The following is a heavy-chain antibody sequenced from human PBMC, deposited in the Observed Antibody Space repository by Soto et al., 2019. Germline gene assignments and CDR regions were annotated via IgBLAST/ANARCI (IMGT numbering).Heavy chain of an antibody. CDR3: ARVRAEKKDIVATIFQKGYYYYYGMDV. V-gene: IGHV1-18*01. D-gene: IGHD5-12*01. CDR1: GYTFTSYC. J-gene: IGHJ6*02. Sequence: ASVKVSCKASGYTFTSYCISWVRQAPGQGLEWMGWISAYNGNTNYAQKLQGRVTMTTDTSTSTAYMELRSLRSDDTAVYYCARVRAEKKDIVATIFQKGYYYYYGMDVWGQGTTVTVSS. CDR2: ISAYNGNT.